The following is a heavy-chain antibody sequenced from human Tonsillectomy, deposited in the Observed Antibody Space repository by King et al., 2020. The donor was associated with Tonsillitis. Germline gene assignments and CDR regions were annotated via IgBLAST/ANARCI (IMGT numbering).Heavy chain of an antibody. D-gene: IGHD1-7*01. CDR3: ARERITGTPNWFDP. Sequence: VQLVESGGGVVRPGGSLRLSCAASGFTFDDYGMTWVRQAPGKGLEWGSGISCNGGSTNYADSVKGRFTSSRDNANNSLYLTMNSLRAEDTALYYCARERITGTPNWFDPWGQGTLVTVSS. J-gene: IGHJ5*02. CDR2: ISCNGGST. V-gene: IGHV3-20*04. CDR1: GFTFDDYG.